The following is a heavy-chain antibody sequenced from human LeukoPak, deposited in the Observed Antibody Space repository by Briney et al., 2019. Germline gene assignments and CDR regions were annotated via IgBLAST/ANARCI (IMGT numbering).Heavy chain of an antibody. V-gene: IGHV1-69*05. CDR2: IIPIFGTA. CDR1: GGTFSSYA. Sequence: SVKVSYKASGGTFSSYAISWVRQAPGQGLEWMGGIIPIFGTANYAQKFQGRVTITTDESTTTAYMELSSLRSEDTAVYYCAAGYYDILTGYSNWFDPWGQGTLVTVSS. CDR3: AAGYYDILTGYSNWFDP. D-gene: IGHD3-9*01. J-gene: IGHJ5*02.